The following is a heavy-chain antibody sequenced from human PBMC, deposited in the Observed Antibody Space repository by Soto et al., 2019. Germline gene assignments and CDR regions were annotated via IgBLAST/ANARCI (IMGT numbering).Heavy chain of an antibody. CDR2: ISAYNGNT. Sequence: GASVKVSCKASGYTFTSYGISWVRQAPGQGLEWMGWISAYNGNTNYAQKLQGRVTMTTDTSTSTAYMELRSLRSDDTAVYYCARVWSGSTSTNYHYYYGMDVWGQGTTVTVSS. CDR1: GYTFTSYG. J-gene: IGHJ6*02. D-gene: IGHD2-2*01. CDR3: ARVWSGSTSTNYHYYYGMDV. V-gene: IGHV1-18*01.